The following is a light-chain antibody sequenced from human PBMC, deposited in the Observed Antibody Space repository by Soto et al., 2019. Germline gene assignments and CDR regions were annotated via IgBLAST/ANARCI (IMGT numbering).Light chain of an antibody. CDR1: QGISTW. J-gene: IGKJ1*01. CDR2: GAS. V-gene: IGKV1D-16*01. Sequence: DIQMTQFPSSVSASVGDRVNITCRASQGISTWLAWYQQKPERAPKSLIYGASRLQSGVPPRFSGSGPDTDFTLTISGRQPEDFATYYCQQYDRYPRTFGQGTKVEIK. CDR3: QQYDRYPRT.